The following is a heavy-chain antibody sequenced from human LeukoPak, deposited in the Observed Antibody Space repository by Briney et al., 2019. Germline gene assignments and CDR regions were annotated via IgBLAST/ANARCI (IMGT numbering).Heavy chain of an antibody. V-gene: IGHV3-30-3*01. D-gene: IGHD6-19*01. CDR1: GFTFSSYA. J-gene: IGHJ4*02. Sequence: GRSLRLSCAASGFTFSSYAMHWVRQAPGKGLEWVAVISYDGSNKYYADSVKGRFTISRDNAENSLYLQMNSLRVEDTAVFYCARGAVAGIYHFDFWGQGTLVTVSS. CDR2: ISYDGSNK. CDR3: ARGAVAGIYHFDF.